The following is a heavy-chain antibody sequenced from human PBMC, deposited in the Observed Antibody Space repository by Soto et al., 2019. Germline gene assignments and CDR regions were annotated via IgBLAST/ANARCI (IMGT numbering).Heavy chain of an antibody. D-gene: IGHD6-19*01. CDR2: IDPSDSYT. V-gene: IGHV5-10-1*01. CDR1: GYSFTSYW. CDR3: ARVGPSSIAVAGLDY. J-gene: IGHJ4*02. Sequence: GESLKISCKGSGYSFTSYWIGWVRQMPGKGLEWMGRIDPSDSYTNYSPSFQGHVTISADKSISTAYLQWSSLKASDTAMYYCARVGPSSIAVAGLDYWGQGTLVTVSS.